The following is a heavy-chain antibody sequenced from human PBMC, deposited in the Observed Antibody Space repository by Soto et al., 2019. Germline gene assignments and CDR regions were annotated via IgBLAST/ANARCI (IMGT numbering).Heavy chain of an antibody. Sequence: SESLSLTSASYGLDCSGHYWIWVRPPTGKGLEWIGEINHSGSTNYNPSLKSRVTISVDTSKNQFSLKLSSVTAADTAVYYCATLYGGNSRWFDPWGQGNLVTFSS. CDR3: ATLYGGNSRWFDP. J-gene: IGHJ5*02. V-gene: IGHV4-34*01. CDR1: GLDCSGHY. D-gene: IGHD2-21*02. CDR2: INHSGST.